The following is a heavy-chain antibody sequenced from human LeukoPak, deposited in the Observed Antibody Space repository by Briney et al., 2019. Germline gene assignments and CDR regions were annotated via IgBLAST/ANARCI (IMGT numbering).Heavy chain of an antibody. V-gene: IGHV1-46*01. CDR1: GYTFTSYY. D-gene: IGHD1-26*01. CDR3: ARGSIVGASFDYFDY. J-gene: IGHJ4*02. Sequence: ASVKVSCKASGYTFTSYYMHWVRQAPGQGLEWMGIINPSGGSTSYAQKFQGRVTMTRDTSTSTVYMELSSLRSEDTAVYYCARGSIVGASFDYFDYWGQGTLVTVSS. CDR2: INPSGGST.